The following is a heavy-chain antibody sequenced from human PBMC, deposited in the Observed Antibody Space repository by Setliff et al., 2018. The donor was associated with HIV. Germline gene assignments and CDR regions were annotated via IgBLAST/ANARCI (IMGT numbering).Heavy chain of an antibody. Sequence: GGLRLSCAASGFRISNYVMTWVRQAPGKGLDWVSGISSSGGSTYYADSVKGRFTISRDNSKNTLYLQMSSLRDEDTAVYYCAKSIVVVTARWYFDLWGRGTLVTVSS. D-gene: IGHD2-21*02. J-gene: IGHJ2*01. CDR1: GFRISNYV. CDR3: AKSIVVVTARWYFDL. V-gene: IGHV3-23*01. CDR2: ISSSGGST.